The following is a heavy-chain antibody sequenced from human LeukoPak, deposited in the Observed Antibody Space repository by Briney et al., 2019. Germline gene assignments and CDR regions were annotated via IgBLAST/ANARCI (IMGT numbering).Heavy chain of an antibody. CDR2: ISYDGSNK. V-gene: IGHV3-30-3*01. J-gene: IGHJ6*02. CDR3: ARGPERTGAGTRYYYDMDV. Sequence: GRSLRLSCAASGFTFSSYAMHWVRQAPGKGLEWVAVISYDGSNKYYADSVKGRFTISRDNPKNTLYLQMNSLRAEDTAVYYCARGPERTGAGTRYYYDMDVWGQGTTVTVSS. D-gene: IGHD2-8*01. CDR1: GFTFSSYA.